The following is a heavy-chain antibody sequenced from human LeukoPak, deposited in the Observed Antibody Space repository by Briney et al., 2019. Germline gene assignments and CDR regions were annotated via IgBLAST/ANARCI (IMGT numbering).Heavy chain of an antibody. J-gene: IGHJ4*02. CDR2: IYTSGST. V-gene: IGHV4-4*07. Sequence: SETLSLTCIVSGGSISSYYWSWIRQPAGKGLEWIGRIYTSGSTNYNPSLKSRVTMSVDTSKNQFSLKLSSVTAADTAVYYCARGYCSGGSCYVDYWGQGTLVTVSS. D-gene: IGHD2-15*01. CDR1: GGSISSYY. CDR3: ARGYCSGGSCYVDY.